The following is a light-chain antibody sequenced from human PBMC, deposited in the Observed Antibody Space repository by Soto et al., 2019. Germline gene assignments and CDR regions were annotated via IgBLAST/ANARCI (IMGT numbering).Light chain of an antibody. CDR3: SSYTSSRTYV. J-gene: IGLJ1*01. V-gene: IGLV2-14*01. CDR1: SRDVGAYSY. CDR2: YVS. Sequence: QSAVAQPASVSGSPGQSITISCTGTSRDVGAYSYVSWYQQHPGKAPKLIIYYVSDRPSGLSNRFPGSKPDTTASLTIFGFQAEDEAENYCSSYTSSRTYVFGTGTKVTVL.